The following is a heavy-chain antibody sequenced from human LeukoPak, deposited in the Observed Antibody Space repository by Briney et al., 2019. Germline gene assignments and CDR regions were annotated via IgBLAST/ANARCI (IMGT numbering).Heavy chain of an antibody. CDR2: IYHSGGT. D-gene: IGHD3-22*01. J-gene: IGHJ4*02. CDR1: GYSISSGYY. V-gene: IGHV4-38-2*02. CDR3: ARYDSSGYYGGAIVY. Sequence: PSETLSLTCTVSGYSISSGYYWGWIRQPPGKGLEWIGSIYHSGGTYYNPSLKSRVTISVDTSKNQLSLKLGSVTAADTAVYYCARYDSSGYYGGAIVYWGQGTLVTVSS.